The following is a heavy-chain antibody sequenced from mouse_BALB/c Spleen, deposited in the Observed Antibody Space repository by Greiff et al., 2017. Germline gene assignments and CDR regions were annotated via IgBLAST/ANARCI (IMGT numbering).Heavy chain of an antibody. J-gene: IGHJ4*01. CDR1: GFTFSSYG. CDR3: AEFSRYYAMDY. Sequence: EVQLVESGGGLVQPGGSLKLSCAASGFTFSSYGMSWVRQTPDKRLELVATINSNGGSTYYPDSVKGRFTISRDNAKNTLYLQMSSLKSEDTAMYYCAEFSRYYAMDYWGQGTSVTVSS. CDR2: INSNGGST. V-gene: IGHV5-6-3*01.